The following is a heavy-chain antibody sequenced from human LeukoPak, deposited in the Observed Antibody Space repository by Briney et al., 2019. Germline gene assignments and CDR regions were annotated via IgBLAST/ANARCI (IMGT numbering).Heavy chain of an antibody. Sequence: PSETLSLTCAVSGYSISSGYYWGWIRQPPGKGLEWIGSIYHSGSTYYNPSLKSRVTISVDTSKNQFSLKLSSVTAADTAVYYCARGRADCSSTSCYKTYYYYYYMDVWGKGTTVTVSS. CDR3: ARGRADCSSTSCYKTYYYYYYMDV. D-gene: IGHD2-2*02. CDR1: GYSISSGYY. J-gene: IGHJ6*03. V-gene: IGHV4-38-2*01. CDR2: IYHSGST.